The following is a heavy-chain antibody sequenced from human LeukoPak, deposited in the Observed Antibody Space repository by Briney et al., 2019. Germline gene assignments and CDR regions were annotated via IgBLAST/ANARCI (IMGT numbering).Heavy chain of an antibody. D-gene: IGHD3-16*01. CDR3: ARGGGLDV. CDR2: INHNGNVN. CDR1: GFTFSSYW. V-gene: IGHV3-7*03. Sequence: GGSLRRSCAPSGFTFSSYWMNWARQAPGKGLEWVASINHNGNVNYYVDSVKGRFTISRDNAKNSLYLQMSNLRAEDTAVYFCARGGGLDVWGQGAKVTVSS. J-gene: IGHJ6*02.